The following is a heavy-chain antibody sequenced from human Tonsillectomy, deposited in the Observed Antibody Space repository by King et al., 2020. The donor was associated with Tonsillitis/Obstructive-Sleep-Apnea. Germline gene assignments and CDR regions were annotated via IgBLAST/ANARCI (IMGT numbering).Heavy chain of an antibody. J-gene: IGHJ4*02. V-gene: IGHV3-73*01. CDR2: IRSKANSYAT. D-gene: IGHD2-2*01. CDR1: GFTFSGSA. CDR3: TSSPYCSSTSCPTWGY. Sequence: VQLVESGGGLVQPGGSLKLSCAASGFTFSGSAMHWVRQASGKGLEWVGRIRSKANSYATAYAASVKGRFTISGDDSKNTAYLQMNSLKTEDTAVYYCTSSPYCSSTSCPTWGYWGQGTLVTVSS.